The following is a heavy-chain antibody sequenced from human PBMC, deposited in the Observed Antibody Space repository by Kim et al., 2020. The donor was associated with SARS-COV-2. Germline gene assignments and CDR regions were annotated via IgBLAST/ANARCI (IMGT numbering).Heavy chain of an antibody. CDR3: VRGMPSY. D-gene: IGHD2-2*01. V-gene: IGHV3-74*01. Sequence: GGSLRLSCAASGFTFSSFGIHWVRQTPGKGLVWVSNIDNDGRNTTYAGSVEGRFTITRDNAKNTVYFQLDNLRVDDTAVYYCVRGMPSYWGQWALGTVSS. CDR1: GFTFSSFG. CDR2: IDNDGRNT. J-gene: IGHJ4*02.